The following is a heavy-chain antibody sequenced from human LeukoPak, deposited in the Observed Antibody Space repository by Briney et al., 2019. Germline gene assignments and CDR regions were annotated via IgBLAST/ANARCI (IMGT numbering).Heavy chain of an antibody. Sequence: GGSPRLSCAASGFTFSSYPMSWVRQAPGEGLEWVSTISYSGDSTYYADSVKGRFTISRDNSKNTLCLQMNSLRAEDTAVYFCAKVPYSDYGSGRPPFMDVWGQGTTVAVSS. CDR3: AKVPYSDYGSGRPPFMDV. CDR1: GFTFSSYP. V-gene: IGHV3-23*01. CDR2: ISYSGDST. J-gene: IGHJ6*02. D-gene: IGHD3-10*01.